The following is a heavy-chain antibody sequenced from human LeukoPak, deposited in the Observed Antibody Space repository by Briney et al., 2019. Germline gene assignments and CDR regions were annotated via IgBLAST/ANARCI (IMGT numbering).Heavy chain of an antibody. D-gene: IGHD4-17*01. CDR3: ATDDYGAQDY. V-gene: IGHV3-48*01. J-gene: IGHJ4*02. CDR1: GFTFSNYS. CDR2: ISSSSRTI. Sequence: GGSLGLSCAASGFTFSNYSMNWVRQAPGKGLEWVSKISSSSRTIYYADSVKGRFTISRDNAKNSLYLQMNSLRVEDTAVYYCATDDYGAQDYWGQGTLVTVSS.